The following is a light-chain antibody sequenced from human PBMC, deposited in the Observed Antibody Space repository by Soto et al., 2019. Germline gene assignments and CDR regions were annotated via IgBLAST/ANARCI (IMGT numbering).Light chain of an antibody. CDR3: QSYDSSLSGSRVV. J-gene: IGLJ2*01. CDR1: SSNIGAGYD. V-gene: IGLV1-40*01. Sequence: QAVVTQPPSVSGAPGQRVTISCTGSSSNIGAGYDVHWYQQLPGTAPKLLIYGNGNRPSGVPDRFSGSKSGTSASLAITGLQAEDEADYYCQSYDSSLSGSRVVFGGGTKLTVL. CDR2: GNG.